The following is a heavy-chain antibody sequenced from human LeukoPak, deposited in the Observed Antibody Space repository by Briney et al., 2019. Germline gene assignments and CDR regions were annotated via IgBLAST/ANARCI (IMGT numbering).Heavy chain of an antibody. CDR2: IYYSGST. J-gene: IGHJ5*02. CDR3: ARTIREFDP. V-gene: IGHV4-59*01. Sequence: SETPSLTCTVSGGSISSYYWSWIRQPPGKGLEWIGYIYYSGSTNYNPSLKSRDTISVDTSKNQFSLKLSSVTAADTAVYYCARTIREFDPWGQGTLVTVSS. CDR1: GGSISSYY.